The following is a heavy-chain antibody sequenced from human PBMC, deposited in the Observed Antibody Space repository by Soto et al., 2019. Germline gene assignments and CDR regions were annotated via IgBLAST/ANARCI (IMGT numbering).Heavy chain of an antibody. CDR1: GFTISTYW. D-gene: IGHD3-10*01. CDR2: IKTDGSET. J-gene: IGHJ4*02. CDR3: ARDRILASGSCDN. Sequence: GSLRLSCAASGFTISTYWMHWVRQAPGKGLVWVSRIKTDGSETHYADSVKGRFTISRDNAKNTLYLQMNSLRAEDTAVYYCARDRILASGSCDNWGQGTLVTVTS. V-gene: IGHV3-74*01.